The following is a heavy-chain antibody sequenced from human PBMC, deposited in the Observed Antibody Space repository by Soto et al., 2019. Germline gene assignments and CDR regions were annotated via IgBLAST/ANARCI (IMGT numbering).Heavy chain of an antibody. D-gene: IGHD3-22*01. V-gene: IGHV1-18*01. Sequence: ASAKASCKTFGYTFTSYGIGRARQAPGQGLEWMGWINTYNGNTNYAQKLQGRVTMTTDTSTSTAYMELGSLRPDDTAVYYCARYYYDSSGYYLVDYWGQGTLVTVSS. CDR2: INTYNGNT. J-gene: IGHJ4*02. CDR3: ARYYYDSSGYYLVDY. CDR1: GYTFTSYG.